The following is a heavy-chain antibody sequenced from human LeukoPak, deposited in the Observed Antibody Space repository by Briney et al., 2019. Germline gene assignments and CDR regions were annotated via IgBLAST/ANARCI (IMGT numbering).Heavy chain of an antibody. CDR3: AREFSPLNWSDP. CDR1: GGSISSYY. Sequence: SETLSLTCTVSGGSISSYYWSWIRQPPGKGLEWIGYIYYSGSTNYNPSLKSRVTIPVDTSKNQFSLKLSSVTAADTAVYYCAREFSPLNWSDPWGQGTLVTVSS. V-gene: IGHV4-59*01. CDR2: IYYSGST. J-gene: IGHJ5*02.